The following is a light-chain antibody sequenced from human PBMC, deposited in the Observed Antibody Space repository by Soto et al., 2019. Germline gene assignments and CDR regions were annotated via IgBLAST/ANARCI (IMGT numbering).Light chain of an antibody. V-gene: IGKV1-5*03. CDR1: QSIHSW. CDR2: EAS. Sequence: IQMTQSPSILSASVGGRVTITCRASQSIHSWLAWYQQKPGKAPKLLINEASNLQGGVPSRFSGSGSGTEFTITINSLQPAHFGTYYCQQYSIYSTYGQGPKVDI. CDR3: QQYSIYST. J-gene: IGKJ1*01.